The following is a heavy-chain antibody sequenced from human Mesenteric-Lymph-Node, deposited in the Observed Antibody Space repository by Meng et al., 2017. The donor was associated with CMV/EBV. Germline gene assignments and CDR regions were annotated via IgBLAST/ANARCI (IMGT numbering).Heavy chain of an antibody. CDR2: ISSDSSYI. CDR1: GFTFSSYS. CDR3: AKSYCGSATCYTVYFDY. V-gene: IGHV3-21*04. D-gene: IGHD2-2*01. Sequence: GESLKISCGASGFTFSSYSMNWVRQAPGKGLEWVSSISSDSSYIYYADSVRGRFTISRDNAKNSLSLQMNSLRAEDTAAYYCAKSYCGSATCYTVYFDYWGQGTLVTVSS. J-gene: IGHJ4*02.